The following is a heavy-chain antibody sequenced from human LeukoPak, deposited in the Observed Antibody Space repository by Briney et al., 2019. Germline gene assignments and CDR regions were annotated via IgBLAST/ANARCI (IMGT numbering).Heavy chain of an antibody. CDR2: ISGSGGST. V-gene: IGHV3-23*01. J-gene: IGHJ4*02. CDR3: AKDQGTYYDILTGYYDTYCFDY. Sequence: GGSLRLSCAASGFTFSSYAMSWVRQAPGKGLEWVSAISGSGGSTYYADSVKGRFTISRDNSKNTLYLQMNSLRAEDTAVYYCAKDQGTYYDILTGYYDTYCFDYWGQGTLVTVSS. D-gene: IGHD3-9*01. CDR1: GFTFSSYA.